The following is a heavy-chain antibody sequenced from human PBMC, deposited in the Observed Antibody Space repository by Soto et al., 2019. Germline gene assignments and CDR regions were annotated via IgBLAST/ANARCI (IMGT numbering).Heavy chain of an antibody. Sequence: GGSLRLSCAASGFTFDAYTMHWVRQAPGRGLEWVSLIRWDGGSTYYADSVKGRFTISRDNSKNSLYLQMNSLRTEDTALYYCAKEAGSGWSLYFDYWGQGSLVTVSS. V-gene: IGHV3-43*01. J-gene: IGHJ4*02. CDR2: IRWDGGST. CDR1: GFTFDAYT. D-gene: IGHD6-19*01. CDR3: AKEAGSGWSLYFDY.